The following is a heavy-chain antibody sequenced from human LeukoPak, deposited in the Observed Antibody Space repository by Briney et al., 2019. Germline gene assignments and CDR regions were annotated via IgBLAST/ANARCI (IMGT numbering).Heavy chain of an antibody. CDR3: ARPQWELLHDAFDI. CDR2: IYYSGST. CDR1: GGSISSYY. D-gene: IGHD1-26*01. Sequence: SETLSLTCTVSGGSISSYYWSWIRQPPGKGLEWIGYIYYSGSTNYNPSLKSRVTISVDTSKNQFSLKLSSVTAADTAVYYCARPQWELLHDAFDIWGQGTMVTVSS. V-gene: IGHV4-59*08. J-gene: IGHJ3*02.